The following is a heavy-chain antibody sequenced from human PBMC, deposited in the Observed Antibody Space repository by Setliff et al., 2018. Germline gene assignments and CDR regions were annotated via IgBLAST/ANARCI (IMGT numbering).Heavy chain of an antibody. Sequence: PSETLSLTCDVSGYSINSGYYWGWIRQPPGEGREWIGTIYHTGSTYYNPSLKSRVTMSVDTSKNQVSLKLSSVTAADTALYYCTVYNTGSSKDHYWGQGTPVTVSS. V-gene: IGHV4-38-2*01. J-gene: IGHJ4*02. CDR1: GYSINSGYY. CDR3: TVYNTGSSKDHY. CDR2: IYHTGST. D-gene: IGHD2-8*02.